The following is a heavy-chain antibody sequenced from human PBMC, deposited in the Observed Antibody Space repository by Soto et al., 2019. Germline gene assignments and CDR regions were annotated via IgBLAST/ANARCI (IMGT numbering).Heavy chain of an antibody. Sequence: GGSPRLSCAASGFMFSSYGMHWVRRAPGKGLEWVAVIWFDGTNKYYADSVKGRFTISRDNSKSTLYLQMNSLRAEDTAVYNCARERYYYDSSGYNDFDYWGQGTLVTVSS. CDR3: ARERYYYDSSGYNDFDY. J-gene: IGHJ4*02. CDR1: GFMFSSYG. D-gene: IGHD3-22*01. V-gene: IGHV3-33*01. CDR2: IWFDGTNK.